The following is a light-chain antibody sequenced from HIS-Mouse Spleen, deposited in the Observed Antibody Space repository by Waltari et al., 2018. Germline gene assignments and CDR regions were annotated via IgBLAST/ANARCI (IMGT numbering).Light chain of an antibody. J-gene: IGLJ1*01. V-gene: IGLV2-14*03. Sequence: QSALTQPASVSGSPGQSITISCTGTSSDVVGYNYVSWYQQHPGKAPKLMIYGVINRPSGISNRFSGSKSGNTASRTISGLQAEDEADYYCSSYTSSSTRVFGTGTKVTVL. CDR1: SSDVVGYNY. CDR3: SSYTSSSTRV. CDR2: GVI.